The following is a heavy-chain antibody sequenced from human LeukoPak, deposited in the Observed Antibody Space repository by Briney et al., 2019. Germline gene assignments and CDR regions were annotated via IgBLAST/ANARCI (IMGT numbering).Heavy chain of an antibody. J-gene: IGHJ4*02. V-gene: IGHV3-21*01. CDR1: GFTFSSYS. CDR3: ARDPRGVYSSSDIK. D-gene: IGHD6-13*01. CDR2: ISSSSSYI. Sequence: GGSLRLSCAASGFTFSSYSMNWVRQAPGKGLEWVSSISSSSSYIYYADSVKGRFTISRDNAKNSLYLQMNSLRAEDTAVYYCARDPRGVYSSSDIKWGQGTLVTVSS.